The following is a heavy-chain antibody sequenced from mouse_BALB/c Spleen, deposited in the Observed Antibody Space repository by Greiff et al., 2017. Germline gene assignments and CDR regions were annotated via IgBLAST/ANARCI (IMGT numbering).Heavy chain of an antibody. CDR3: ARHSSVTNAMDY. V-gene: IGHV5-9-3*01. CDR1: GFTFSSYA. Sequence: EVMLVESGGGLVKPGGSLKLSCAASGFTFSSYAMSWVRQTPEKRLEWVATISSGGSYTYYPDSVKGRFTISRDNAKNTLYLQMSSLRSEDTAMYYCARHSSVTNAMDYWGQGTSVTVSS. J-gene: IGHJ4*01. D-gene: IGHD2-12*01. CDR2: ISSGGSYT.